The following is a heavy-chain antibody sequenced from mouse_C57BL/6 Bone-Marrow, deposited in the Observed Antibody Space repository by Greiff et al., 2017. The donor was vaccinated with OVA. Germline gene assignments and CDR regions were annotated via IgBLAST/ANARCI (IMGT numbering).Heavy chain of an antibody. CDR2: ISYDGSN. CDR1: GYSITSGYY. V-gene: IGHV3-6*01. J-gene: IGHJ4*01. D-gene: IGHD2-3*01. Sequence: EVKLQESGPGLVKPSQSLSLTCSVTGYSITSGYYWHWIRQFPGNKLEWMGYISYDGSNNYNPSLKNRISITRDTSKNQFFLKLNSVTTEDTATYYCARGDDGYYDYYAMDYWGQGTSVTVSS. CDR3: ARGDDGYYDYYAMDY.